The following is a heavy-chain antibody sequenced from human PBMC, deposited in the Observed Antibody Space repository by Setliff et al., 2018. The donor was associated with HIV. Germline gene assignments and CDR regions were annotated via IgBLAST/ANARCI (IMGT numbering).Heavy chain of an antibody. CDR2: INHSGKT. J-gene: IGHJ6*03. D-gene: IGHD2-15*01. CDR1: GGSFSGFY. CDR3: AKTVVLTPYVSYYYYMDV. V-gene: IGHV4-34*01. Sequence: SETLSLTCAVYGGSFSGFYWSWIRQAPGKGLEWIGEINHSGKTNYNPSLKSRITLSVDTSENQFALKLASVTAADTAVYYCAKTVVLTPYVSYYYYMDVWGKGTTVTVSS.